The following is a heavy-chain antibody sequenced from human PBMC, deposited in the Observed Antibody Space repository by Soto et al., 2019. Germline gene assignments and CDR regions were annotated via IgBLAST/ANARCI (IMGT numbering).Heavy chain of an antibody. CDR1: GGSISSYY. J-gene: IGHJ4*02. Sequence: WETLSLTCTVSGGSISSYYWSWIRQPPGKGLEWIGYIYYSGSTNYNPSLKSRVTISVDTSKNQFSLKLSSVTAADTAVYYCARHDTWGFTCADGSSPVLDYWGQRTLVLVSS. CDR2: IYYSGST. D-gene: IGHD3-16*01. V-gene: IGHV4-59*08. CDR3: ARHDTWGFTCADGSSPVLDY.